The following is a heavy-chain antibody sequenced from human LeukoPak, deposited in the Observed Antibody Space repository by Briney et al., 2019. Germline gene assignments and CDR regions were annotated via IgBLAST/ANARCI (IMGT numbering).Heavy chain of an antibody. CDR2: ISGSGGST. J-gene: IGHJ4*02. D-gene: IGHD6-13*01. Sequence: TGGSLRLSCAASGFTFSSYAMSWVRQAPGKGLEWVSAISGSGGSTYYADSVKGRFTISRDNSKNTLYLQMNSLRAEDTAVYYCARGRIAAKYYFDYWGQGTLVTVSS. CDR3: ARGRIAAKYYFDY. CDR1: GFTFSSYA. V-gene: IGHV3-23*01.